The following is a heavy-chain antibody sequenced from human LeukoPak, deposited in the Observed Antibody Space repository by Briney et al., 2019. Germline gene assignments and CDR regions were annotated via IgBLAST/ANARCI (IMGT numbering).Heavy chain of an antibody. CDR1: GFTFSSYG. Sequence: GGSLRLSCAASGFTFSSYGMHWVRQAPGKGLEWVAFIRYDGSNKYYADSVKGRFTISRDNAKNSLYLQMISLRAEDTAVYSCARDNYDSSGPYYFDYWGQGTLVTVSS. CDR2: IRYDGSNK. CDR3: ARDNYDSSGPYYFDY. J-gene: IGHJ4*02. D-gene: IGHD3-22*01. V-gene: IGHV3-30*02.